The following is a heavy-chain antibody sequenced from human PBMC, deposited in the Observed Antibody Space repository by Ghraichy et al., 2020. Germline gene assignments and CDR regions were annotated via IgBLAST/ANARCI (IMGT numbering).Heavy chain of an antibody. D-gene: IGHD6-6*01. J-gene: IGHJ6*02. CDR2: INPSGGST. Sequence: GIINPSGGSTSYAQKFQCRVTMTRDTSTSTVYMELSSLRSEDTAVYYCARFKQLAGGYGMDVWGQGTTVTVSS. V-gene: IGHV1-46*01. CDR3: ARFKQLAGGYGMDV.